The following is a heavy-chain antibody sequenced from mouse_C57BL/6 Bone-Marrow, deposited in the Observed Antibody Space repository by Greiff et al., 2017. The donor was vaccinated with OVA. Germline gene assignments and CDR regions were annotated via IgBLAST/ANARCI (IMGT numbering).Heavy chain of an antibody. CDR3: ARHLTGGNYFDY. CDR1: GFTFSSYG. J-gene: IGHJ2*01. CDR2: ISSGGSYT. Sequence: DVMLVESGGDLVKPGGSLKLSCAASGFTFSSYGMSWVRQTPDKRLEWVATISSGGSYTYYPDSVKGRFTISRDNAKNTLYLQMSSLKSEDTAMYYCARHLTGGNYFDYWGQGTTLTVSS. V-gene: IGHV5-6*02. D-gene: IGHD4-1*01.